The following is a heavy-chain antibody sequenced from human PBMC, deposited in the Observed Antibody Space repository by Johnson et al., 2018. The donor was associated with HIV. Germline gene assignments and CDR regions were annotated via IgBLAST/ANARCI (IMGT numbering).Heavy chain of an antibody. CDR3: EKGDCGGDTCAGYDPFDL. CDR1: GFAFRTYW. V-gene: IGHV3-74*03. J-gene: IGHJ3*01. Sequence: VQLVESGGGLVQPGGSLRLSCAASGFAFRTYWMVWVRQVPGKRPVWVARIYNDGSRTTYADSVRGRFTISRDNAKYTVDLQMNSLKVDDTAVYYCEKGDCGGDTCAGYDPFDLWGQGTLVTVSS. D-gene: IGHD2-21*01. CDR2: IYNDGSRT.